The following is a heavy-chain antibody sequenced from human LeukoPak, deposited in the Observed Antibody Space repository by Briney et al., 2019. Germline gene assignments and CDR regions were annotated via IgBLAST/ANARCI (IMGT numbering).Heavy chain of an antibody. CDR1: GFTVSTNE. Sequence: PGGSLRLPCAASGFTVSTNEMSWVRQAPGKGLEWVAFIRYDGSNKYYADSVKGRFTISRDNSKNTLYLQMNSLRAEDTAVYYCAKGLTDCSSTSCYYYYYMDVWGRGTTVTVSS. V-gene: IGHV3-30*02. CDR3: AKGLTDCSSTSCYYYYYMDV. D-gene: IGHD2-2*01. CDR2: IRYDGSNK. J-gene: IGHJ6*03.